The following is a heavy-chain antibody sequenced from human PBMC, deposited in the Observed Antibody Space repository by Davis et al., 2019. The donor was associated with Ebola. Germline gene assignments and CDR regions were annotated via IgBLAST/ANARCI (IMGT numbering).Heavy chain of an antibody. CDR1: GGSVSSGSYY. D-gene: IGHD3-10*01. CDR3: AVKQVTSDAFDI. J-gene: IGHJ3*02. V-gene: IGHV4-61*01. CDR2: IYYSGST. Sequence: PSETLSLTCTVSGGSVSSGSYYWSWIRQPPGKGLEWIGYIYYSGSTNYNPSLKSRVTISVDTSKNQFSLKLSSVTAADTAVYYCAVKQVTSDAFDIWGQGTMVTVSS.